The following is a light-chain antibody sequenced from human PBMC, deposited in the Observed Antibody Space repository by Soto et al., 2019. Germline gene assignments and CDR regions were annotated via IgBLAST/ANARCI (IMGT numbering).Light chain of an antibody. CDR2: VNT. CDR1: SSNIGADFG. CDR3: QSYDRSLSGWV. Sequence: QAVLTQPPSVSGAPGQTITISCTGSSSNIGADFGVHWYQQLPGAAPKLVIFVNTNRPSGVPDRFSGSKSGTSAFLAITGLQAEDEADDYCQSYDRSLSGWVFGTGTKVTVL. J-gene: IGLJ3*02. V-gene: IGLV1-40*01.